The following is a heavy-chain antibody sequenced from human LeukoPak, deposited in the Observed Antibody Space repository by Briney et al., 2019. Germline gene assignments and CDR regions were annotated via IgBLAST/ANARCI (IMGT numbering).Heavy chain of an antibody. Sequence: PSETLSLTCTVSGGSISSYYWNWIRQPPGKGLEWLGYIHYSGSTKYNPSLESRVTISLDTAKNQFSLRLSSLTAADTAVYYWARGEGQAVSAFDYWGQGMLVTVSS. CDR1: GGSISSYY. J-gene: IGHJ4*02. CDR3: ARGEGQAVSAFDY. D-gene: IGHD2-21*02. CDR2: IHYSGST. V-gene: IGHV4-59*01.